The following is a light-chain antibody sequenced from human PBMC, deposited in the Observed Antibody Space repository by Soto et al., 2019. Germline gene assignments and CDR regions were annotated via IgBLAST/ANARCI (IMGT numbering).Light chain of an antibody. J-gene: IGLJ2*01. CDR3: ATWDDGLSGVV. CDR2: NSD. V-gene: IGLV1-44*01. CDR1: NSNIGSNP. Sequence: QSVLTQPPSASGTPGQRVTISCSGSNSNIGSNPVNWYQHFPGTAPKLLIYNSDQRPSGVPDRFSGSKSGTSASLAISGLQSEDEADYYCATWDDGLSGVVFGGGTKLTVL.